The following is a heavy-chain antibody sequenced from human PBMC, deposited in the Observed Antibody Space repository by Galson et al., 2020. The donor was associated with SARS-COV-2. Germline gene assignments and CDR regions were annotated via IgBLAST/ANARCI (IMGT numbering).Heavy chain of an antibody. CDR3: AKEPNYGGNFDY. CDR1: GFTFSSYA. Sequence: TGGSLRLSCAASGFTFSSYAMSWVRQAPGKGLEWVSGISGSGGSTYSADSVKGRFTISRDNSKNTLYLQMNSLRAEDTAVYYCAKEPNYGGNFDYWGQGTLVTVSS. V-gene: IGHV3-23*01. CDR2: ISGSGGST. J-gene: IGHJ4*02. D-gene: IGHD4-17*01.